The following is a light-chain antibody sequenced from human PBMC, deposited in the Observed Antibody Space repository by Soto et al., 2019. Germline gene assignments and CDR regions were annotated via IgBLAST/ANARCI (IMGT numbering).Light chain of an antibody. CDR2: DVN. V-gene: IGLV2-8*01. Sequence: QSVLTQPPSASGSPGQSVAISCTGTNSDVGSSNYVSWYQQPPGKAPKLIIYDVNKRPSGVPDRFSGSKSGNTASLTVSGLQAEDEADYYCSSNTGSTNLIFGGGTQLTVL. CDR1: NSDVGSSNY. CDR3: SSNTGSTNLI. J-gene: IGLJ2*01.